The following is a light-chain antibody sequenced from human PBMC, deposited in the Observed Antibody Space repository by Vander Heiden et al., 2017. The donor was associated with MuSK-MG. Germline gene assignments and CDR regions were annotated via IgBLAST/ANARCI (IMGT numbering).Light chain of an antibody. V-gene: IGLV2-14*01. Sequence: QSALAQPVSVSGSPGQSITISCTGTSNDVGGYNYVSWYQHHPGKAPKLMRSEVNHRPSGISNRVSASKSGKTASLTISGLQAEDDAYYYCTSYTGSRTLVFGGGTKLTVL. CDR2: EVN. CDR3: TSYTGSRTLV. J-gene: IGLJ3*02. CDR1: SNDVGGYNY.